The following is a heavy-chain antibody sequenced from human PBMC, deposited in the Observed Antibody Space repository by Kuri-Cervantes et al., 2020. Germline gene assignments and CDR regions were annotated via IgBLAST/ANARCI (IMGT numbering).Heavy chain of an antibody. CDR1: GYTFTGYY. Sequence: ASVKVSCKASGYTFTGYYMHWVRQAPGQGLEWMGWINPNSGGTNYAQKFQGRVTMTRDTSISTAYMELSRLRSDDTAVYYCARDVKGPGEDPIAATAPIDYWGQGTLVTVSS. J-gene: IGHJ4*02. V-gene: IGHV1-2*02. CDR3: ARDVKGPGEDPIAATAPIDY. D-gene: IGHD6-13*01. CDR2: INPNSGGT.